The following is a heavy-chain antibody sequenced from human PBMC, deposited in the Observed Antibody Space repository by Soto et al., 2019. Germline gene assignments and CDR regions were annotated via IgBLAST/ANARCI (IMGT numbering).Heavy chain of an antibody. D-gene: IGHD3-10*01. J-gene: IGHJ4*02. CDR3: AKDMGEFYGSGSLYYYFDY. CDR2: ISGSGGST. V-gene: IGHV3-23*01. Sequence: GGSLRLSCAASGFTFSSYAMSWVRQAPGKGLEWVSAISGSGGSTYYADSVKGRFTISRDNSKNTLYLQMNSLRAEDTAVYYCAKDMGEFYGSGSLYYYFDYWGQGTLVTVSS. CDR1: GFTFSSYA.